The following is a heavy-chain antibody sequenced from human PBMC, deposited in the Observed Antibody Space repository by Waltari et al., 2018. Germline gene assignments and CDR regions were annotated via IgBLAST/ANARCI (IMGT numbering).Heavy chain of an antibody. CDR1: GFTFTSYA. CDR3: AAAAAGPSYWYFDL. CDR2: IVVGSGNT. J-gene: IGHJ2*01. D-gene: IGHD6-13*01. V-gene: IGHV1-58*02. Sequence: QMQLVQSGPEVKKPGTSVKFSCKASGFTFTSYAMQWVRQPRGQRLEWIGWIVVGSGNTNYAQKFHERVTITRDMSTSTAYMELSSLRSEDTAVYYCAAAAAGPSYWYFDLWGRGTLVTVSS.